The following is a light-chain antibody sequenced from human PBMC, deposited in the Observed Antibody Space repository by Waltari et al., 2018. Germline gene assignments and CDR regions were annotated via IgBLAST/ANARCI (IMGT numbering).Light chain of an antibody. J-gene: IGKJ3*01. CDR2: WAS. CDR3: QQYFVTPFT. Sequence: DIVMTQSPDSLAVSLGERATINCKSSQSIMYSSNNQNFLAWYQKKPGNPPKLLIYWASTRQSGVPDRFTGSWSGTDFTLTISSLQAEDVAVYYCQQYFVTPFTFGPGTRVEIK. V-gene: IGKV4-1*01. CDR1: QSIMYSSNNQNF.